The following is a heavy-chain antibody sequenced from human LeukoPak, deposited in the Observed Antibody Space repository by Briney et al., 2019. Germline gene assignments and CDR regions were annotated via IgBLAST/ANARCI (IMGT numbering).Heavy chain of an antibody. V-gene: IGHV3-48*04. CDR2: ISSSGSTI. J-gene: IGHJ3*02. D-gene: IGHD2-15*01. CDR3: ARDIGCSGGSCYSAGHAFDI. CDR1: GFTFSSYG. Sequence: GRSLRLSCAASGFTFSSYGMHWVRQAPGKGLEWVSYISSSGSTIYYADSVKGRFTISRDNAKNSLYLQMNSLRAEDTAVYYCARDIGCSGGSCYSAGHAFDIWGQGTMVTVSS.